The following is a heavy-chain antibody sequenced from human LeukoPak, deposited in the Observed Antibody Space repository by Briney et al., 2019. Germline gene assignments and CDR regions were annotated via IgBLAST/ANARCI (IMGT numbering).Heavy chain of an antibody. Sequence: PSATLPLTCTVSNGSISNYFWSWIRQPPGKGLEWIGYVHHSGIANYNPSLMSRVNISIDTSEHRLSLKLSSVTAADTALYYCASLGGYYESSSYSQLDAFDIWGQGTMVTVSS. D-gene: IGHD3-22*01. J-gene: IGHJ3*02. CDR1: NGSISNYF. CDR3: ASLGGYYESSSYSQLDAFDI. CDR2: VHHSGIA. V-gene: IGHV4-59*01.